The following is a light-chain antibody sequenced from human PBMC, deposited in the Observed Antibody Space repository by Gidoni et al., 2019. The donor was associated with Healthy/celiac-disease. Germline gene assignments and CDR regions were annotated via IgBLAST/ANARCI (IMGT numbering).Light chain of an antibody. J-gene: IGKJ2*01. CDR3: QQYNSKVYT. CDR1: QSISSW. Sequence: DIQMTQSPANLSASVGDSVTITCRASQSISSWLAWYQQKPGKAPKLMIYKASSLESGVPSRFSGSGSGTEFTLTISSLQPDDFATYYCQQYNSKVYTFXXXTKLEIK. V-gene: IGKV1-5*03. CDR2: KAS.